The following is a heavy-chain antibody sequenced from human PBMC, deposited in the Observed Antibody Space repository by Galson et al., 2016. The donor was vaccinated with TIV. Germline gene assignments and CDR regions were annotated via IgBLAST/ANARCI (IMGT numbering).Heavy chain of an antibody. D-gene: IGHD6-19*01. CDR3: AKQWLKDYYGMDV. V-gene: IGHV3-30*18. CDR2: LSYDERNK. J-gene: IGHJ6*02. CDR1: GFTFSNYG. Sequence: SLRLSCAASGFTFSNYGMHWVRQAPGKGLEWVAVLSYDERNKKYADSVKGRLTISRDNSKNTLYLQMHSLRPDDTAVYYCAKQWLKDYYGMDVWGPGTTVTVSS.